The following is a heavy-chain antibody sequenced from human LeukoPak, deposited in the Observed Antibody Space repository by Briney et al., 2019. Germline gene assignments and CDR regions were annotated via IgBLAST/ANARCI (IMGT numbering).Heavy chain of an antibody. CDR1: GGSFSGYY. D-gene: IGHD3-16*01. J-gene: IGHJ4*02. Sequence: SETLSLTCAVYGGSFSGYYWSWIRQPPGKGLEWIGEINHSGSTNYNPSLKSRVTISVDTSKNQFSLKLSSVTAADTAVYYCARGLNDYVWGSYVSYWGQETLVTVSS. CDR2: INHSGST. CDR3: ARGLNDYVWGSYVSY. V-gene: IGHV4-34*01.